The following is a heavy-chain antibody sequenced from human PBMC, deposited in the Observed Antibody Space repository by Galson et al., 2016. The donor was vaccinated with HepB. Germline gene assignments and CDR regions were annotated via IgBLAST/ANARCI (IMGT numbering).Heavy chain of an antibody. CDR2: ISWDGGST. V-gene: IGHV3-43*01. CDR1: GFTFDDYT. J-gene: IGHJ6*02. Sequence: SLRLSCAASGFTFDDYTMHWVRQAPGKGLDWVSLISWDGGSTYYADSVKGRFTISRDNSKNSLYLQMYSLRTEDTAFYYCARQDSYYYYAMDVWGLGTTVTVSS. CDR3: ARQDSYYYYAMDV.